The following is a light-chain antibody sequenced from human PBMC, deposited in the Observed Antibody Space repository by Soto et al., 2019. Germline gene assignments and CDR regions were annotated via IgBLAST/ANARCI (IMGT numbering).Light chain of an antibody. CDR2: KAS. CDR3: QQYNSYPET. J-gene: IGKJ2*01. CDR1: QNINTW. Sequence: DIPMTQSPSTLSASVGDRVTITCRASQNINTWLAWYQQRPGKAPKLLIYKASTLESGVPSRFSGSGSGTEFTLTISSLQPDDFATYYCQQYNSYPETFGQGTKLEIK. V-gene: IGKV1-5*03.